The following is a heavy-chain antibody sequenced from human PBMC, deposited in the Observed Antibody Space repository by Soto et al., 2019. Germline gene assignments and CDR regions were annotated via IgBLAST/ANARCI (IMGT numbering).Heavy chain of an antibody. D-gene: IGHD2-8*01. CDR2: MNPNSSST. J-gene: IGHJ3*02. CDR3: ARALDNDDAFDI. Sequence: QVQLVQSGAEVKKPGASVKVSCKASGYTFTSYDINWVRQATGQGLEWMGWMNPNSSSTAYAQKFQGRVTMTRNTSISTAYMELSSLRSEDTAVYYCARALDNDDAFDIWGQGTMVTVSS. V-gene: IGHV1-8*01. CDR1: GYTFTSYD.